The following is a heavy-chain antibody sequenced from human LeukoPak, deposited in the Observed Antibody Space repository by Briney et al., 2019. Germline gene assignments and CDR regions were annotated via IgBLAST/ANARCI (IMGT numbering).Heavy chain of an antibody. D-gene: IGHD6-6*01. CDR1: GYTFTSYD. J-gene: IGHJ3*02. CDR2: IIPIFGTA. V-gene: IGHV1-69*05. Sequence: ASVRVSCKASGYTFTSYDINWVRQAPGQGLEWMGGIIPIFGTANYAQKFQGRVTITTDESTSTAYMELSSLRSEDTAVYYCARAVSSSEAFDIWGQGTMVTVSS. CDR3: ARAVSSSEAFDI.